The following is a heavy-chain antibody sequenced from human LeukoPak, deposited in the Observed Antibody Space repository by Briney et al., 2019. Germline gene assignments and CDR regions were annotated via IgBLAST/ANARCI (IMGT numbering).Heavy chain of an antibody. J-gene: IGHJ4*02. V-gene: IGHV3-30*18. CDR1: GFTFSSYG. D-gene: IGHD6-13*01. CDR3: AKSVGTSSSGLGY. Sequence: PGGSLRLSCAASGFTFSSYGMHWVRQAPGKGLEWVAVISYDGSNKYYADSVKGRFTISRDNSKNTLYLQMNSLRAEDTAVCYCAKSVGTSSSGLGYWGQGTLVTVSS. CDR2: ISYDGSNK.